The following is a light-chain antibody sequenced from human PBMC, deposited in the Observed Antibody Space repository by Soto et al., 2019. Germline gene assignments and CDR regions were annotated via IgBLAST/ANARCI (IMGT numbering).Light chain of an antibody. CDR2: AAY. V-gene: IGKV1-39*01. CDR3: QQSHSIPWT. Sequence: IQMTQSPSSVSASVWDRFILTSRASKSISSNLNWYQQKPGKAPKILIYAAYNLQSGVPSTFSGSGYGTDFTLTIGSLQPEDFATYYCQQSHSIPWTFGQGTRVDI. CDR1: KSISSN. J-gene: IGKJ1*01.